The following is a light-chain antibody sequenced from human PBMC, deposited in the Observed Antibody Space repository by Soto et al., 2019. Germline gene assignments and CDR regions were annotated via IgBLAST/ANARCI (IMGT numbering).Light chain of an antibody. CDR2: DAS. CDR1: QSVSSY. CDR3: QQRSNWAWT. Sequence: EIVLPQSPATLSLSPGERATLSCRASQSVSSYLAWYQQKPGQAPRLLIYDASNRATGIPARFSGSGSGTDFTLTISSLEPEDFAVYYCQQRSNWAWTFGQGTKVEI. J-gene: IGKJ1*01. V-gene: IGKV3-11*01.